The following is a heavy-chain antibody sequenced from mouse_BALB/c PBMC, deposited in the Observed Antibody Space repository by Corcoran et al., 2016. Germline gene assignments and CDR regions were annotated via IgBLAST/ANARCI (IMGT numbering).Heavy chain of an antibody. CDR2: INTETGEP. Sequence: QIQLVQSGPALKKPGETVKISCKASGYTFTDYSMHWVKQAPGKGLKWMGWINTETGEPTYADDFKGRFAFSLETSASTAYLQINNLKNEDTATYFCARDYYGSSFAYWGQGTLVTVSA. V-gene: IGHV9-2-1*01. J-gene: IGHJ3*01. CDR1: GYTFTDYS. D-gene: IGHD1-1*01. CDR3: ARDYYGSSFAY.